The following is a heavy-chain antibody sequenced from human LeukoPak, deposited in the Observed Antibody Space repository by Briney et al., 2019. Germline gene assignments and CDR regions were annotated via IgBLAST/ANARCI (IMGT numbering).Heavy chain of an antibody. J-gene: IGHJ5*02. CDR2: LLYDGSNK. V-gene: IGHV3-33*01. CDR3: ARGLQAYSSSWYALVNWFDP. CDR1: WFTFRSYG. D-gene: IGHD6-13*01. Sequence: GGALRLSCAASWFTFRSYGMHWGRQAPGKGVEWGAGLLYDGSNKYYADSVKGRFTISRDNSKNTLYLQMNSLRAEDTAVYYCARGLQAYSSSWYALVNWFDPWGQGTLVTVSS.